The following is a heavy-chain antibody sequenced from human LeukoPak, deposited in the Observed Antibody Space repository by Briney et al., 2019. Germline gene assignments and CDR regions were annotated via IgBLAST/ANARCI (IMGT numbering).Heavy chain of an antibody. CDR3: ARDWQTVDGNYYYMDV. J-gene: IGHJ6*03. CDR1: GFTFSSYW. V-gene: IGHV3-7*01. CDR2: IKQDGSEK. Sequence: HPGGSLRLSCAASGFTFSSYWMSWVRQAPGKGLEWVANIKQDGSEKYYVDSVKGRFTISRDNAKNSLYLQLNSLRAEDTAVYYCARDWQTVDGNYYYMDVWGKGTTVTISS. D-gene: IGHD4-17*01.